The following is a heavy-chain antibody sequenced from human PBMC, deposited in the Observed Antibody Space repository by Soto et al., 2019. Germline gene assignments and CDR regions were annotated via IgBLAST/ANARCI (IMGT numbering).Heavy chain of an antibody. V-gene: IGHV3-74*01. CDR2: INSDGSST. Sequence: GGSLGLSCAASGVTFSSYWMHWVRQAPGKGLVWVSHINSDGSSTTYADSVKGRFTISRDNAKNSLYLQMNSLRAEDTAVYYCARQMTTGPFDYWGQGTLVTVSS. D-gene: IGHD4-4*01. CDR1: GVTFSSYW. CDR3: ARQMTTGPFDY. J-gene: IGHJ4*02.